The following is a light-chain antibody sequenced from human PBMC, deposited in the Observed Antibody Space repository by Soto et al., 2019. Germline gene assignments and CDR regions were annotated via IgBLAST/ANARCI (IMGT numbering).Light chain of an antibody. CDR1: QSVGTW. CDR3: QLYNRNTWS. CDR2: GAS. V-gene: IGKV1-5*01. Sequence: DIQMTQSPSTLSASVGSRVTITCRASQSVGTWVAWYQQKPGKAPKLLIYGASNLESGVPSRFSGSGSGTEFTLTITTLQPGDFATYFCQLYNRNTWSFGPGTRWIS. J-gene: IGKJ1*01.